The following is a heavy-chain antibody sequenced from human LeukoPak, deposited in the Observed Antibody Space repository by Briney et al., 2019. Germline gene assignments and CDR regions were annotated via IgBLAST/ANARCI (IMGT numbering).Heavy chain of an antibody. V-gene: IGHV1-2*02. CDR2: INPNSGGT. CDR3: APHYYDSSGYKED. J-gene: IGHJ4*02. Sequence: ASVKVSCKASGYTFTGYYMHWVRQAPGQGLEWMGWINPNSGGTNYAQKFQGRVTMTRDTSISTAYMELSRLRSDDTAVYYSAPHYYDSSGYKEDWGQGTLVTVSS. D-gene: IGHD3-22*01. CDR1: GYTFTGYY.